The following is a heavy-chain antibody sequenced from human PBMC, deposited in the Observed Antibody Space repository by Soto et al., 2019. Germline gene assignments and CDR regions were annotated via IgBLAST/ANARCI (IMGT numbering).Heavy chain of an antibody. CDR1: EFTFASYA. J-gene: IGHJ4*02. V-gene: IGHV3-23*01. D-gene: IGHD2-15*01. Sequence: GGSLRLSCAASEFTFASYAMSWVRQAPGKGLEWVSAISGGGSAFYADSVKGRFTISRDNSKNTLFLQMNSLRAEDTAVYYCAKNMIASGTWYFDYWGQGTLVTVSS. CDR2: ISGGGSA. CDR3: AKNMIASGTWYFDY.